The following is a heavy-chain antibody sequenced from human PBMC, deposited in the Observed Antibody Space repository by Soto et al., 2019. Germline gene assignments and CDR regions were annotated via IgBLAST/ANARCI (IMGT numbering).Heavy chain of an antibody. J-gene: IGHJ5*02. CDR3: ERDLEPYDFWSGYYTLYNWFDP. D-gene: IGHD3-3*01. Sequence: QVQLVQSGAEVKKPGASVKVSGTASGYTFTSYYMPWVRQAPGQGLELLGIINPSGGSTSYAQKFQGRVTMTRDTSTSTVYMELSSLRSEDTAVYYCERDLEPYDFWSGYYTLYNWFDPWGQGTLVTVSS. CDR1: GYTFTSYY. CDR2: INPSGGST. V-gene: IGHV1-46*01.